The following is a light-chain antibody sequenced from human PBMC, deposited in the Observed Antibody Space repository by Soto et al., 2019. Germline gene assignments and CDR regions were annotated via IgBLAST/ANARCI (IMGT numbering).Light chain of an antibody. CDR3: LQYGSSPYT. Sequence: EIVLTQSPGTLSLSPGERATLSRRASQSVSSSYLAWDQQKPGQAPRPLIYGASSRATGIPDRFSGSGSGTDFTLTISRLEPEDFAVYYCLQYGSSPYTFGQGTKLEIK. CDR2: GAS. CDR1: QSVSSSY. V-gene: IGKV3-20*01. J-gene: IGKJ2*01.